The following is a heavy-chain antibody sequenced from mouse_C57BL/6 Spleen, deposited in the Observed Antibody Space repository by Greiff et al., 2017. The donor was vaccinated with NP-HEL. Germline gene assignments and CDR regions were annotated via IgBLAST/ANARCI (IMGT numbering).Heavy chain of an antibody. D-gene: IGHD2-4*01. J-gene: IGHJ3*01. Sequence: VQLQQPGAELVRPGTSVKLSCKASGYTFTSYWMNWVKQRPIKGLEWIGNINTTDSETYYNQKFKNKATLTVDKSSSTAYMHLSSLTSDDSAVYYSGKDDYNWFAYWGQGTLVTVSA. V-gene: IGHV1-52*01. CDR3: GKDDYNWFAY. CDR2: INTTDSET. CDR1: GYTFTSYW.